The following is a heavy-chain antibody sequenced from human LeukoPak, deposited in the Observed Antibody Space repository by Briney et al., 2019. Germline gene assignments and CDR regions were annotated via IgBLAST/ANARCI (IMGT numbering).Heavy chain of an antibody. Sequence: TSVKVSCKASGGTFSSYAISWVRQAPGQGLEWMGGIIPIFGTANYAQKFQGRVTITADESTSTAYMELSSLRSEDTAVYYCARAMASIAAAGTNYYYSMDVWGKGTTVTVSS. D-gene: IGHD6-13*01. V-gene: IGHV1-69*13. J-gene: IGHJ6*03. CDR1: GGTFSSYA. CDR2: IIPIFGTA. CDR3: ARAMASIAAAGTNYYYSMDV.